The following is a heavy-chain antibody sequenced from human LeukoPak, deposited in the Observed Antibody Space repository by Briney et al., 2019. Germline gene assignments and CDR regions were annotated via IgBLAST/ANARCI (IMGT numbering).Heavy chain of an antibody. D-gene: IGHD6-19*01. J-gene: IGHJ4*02. CDR1: EFTFSSHA. CDR3: AKGKYSSGGVPDY. V-gene: IGHV3-23*01. Sequence: GGSLGLSCVASEFTFSSHAMNWVRQAPGKGLEWVSSISGGGESTYYADSVKGRFTVSRDNSKNTLYLQINSLRGEDTAVYYCAKGKYSSGGVPDYWGQGTLVTVSS. CDR2: ISGGGEST.